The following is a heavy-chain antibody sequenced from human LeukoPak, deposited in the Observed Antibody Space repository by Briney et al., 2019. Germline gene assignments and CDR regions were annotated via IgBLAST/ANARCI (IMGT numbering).Heavy chain of an antibody. CDR3: AKPEVSDYYFPPSDAFDI. CDR2: ISYYGSKQ. CDR1: GFTFSNYG. J-gene: IGHJ3*02. V-gene: IGHV3-30*18. Sequence: GWSLTLSCAASGFTFSNYGMHWLRQPPARGLDGVAIISYYGSKQYYVDSVKGRFTISRDNSKNTLYRQMNSLRAEDTAIYYRAKPEVSDYYFPPSDAFDIWGQGTMVTASS. D-gene: IGHD2/OR15-2a*01.